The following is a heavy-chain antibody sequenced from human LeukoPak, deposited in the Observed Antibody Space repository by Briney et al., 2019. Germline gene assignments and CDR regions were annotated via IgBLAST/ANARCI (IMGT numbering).Heavy chain of an antibody. V-gene: IGHV4-59*01. D-gene: IGHD4-23*01. J-gene: IGHJ4*02. Sequence: PSETLSLTCTVSGGSIRSFYWSWIRQAPGRGLEWIGFISYSGYTSYSPSLKSRVAISVDTSRSQFSLRLSSMTAADTAIYYCARGRNDNRGMFSDSWAQGTLVTVSS. CDR1: GGSIRSFY. CDR3: ARGRNDNRGMFSDS. CDR2: ISYSGYT.